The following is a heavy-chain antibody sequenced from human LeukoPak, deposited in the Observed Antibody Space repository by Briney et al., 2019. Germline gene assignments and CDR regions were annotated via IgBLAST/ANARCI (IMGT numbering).Heavy chain of an antibody. D-gene: IGHD3-22*01. Sequence: ASVKVSCKASGYTFTGYYMHWVRQAPGQGLEWMGRINPNSGGTNYAQKFQGRVTMTRDTSISTAYMELSRLRSDDTAVYYCALYYYDSRGYYPYWGQGTLVTVSS. V-gene: IGHV1-2*06. J-gene: IGHJ4*02. CDR1: GYTFTGYY. CDR3: ALYYYDSRGYYPY. CDR2: INPNSGGT.